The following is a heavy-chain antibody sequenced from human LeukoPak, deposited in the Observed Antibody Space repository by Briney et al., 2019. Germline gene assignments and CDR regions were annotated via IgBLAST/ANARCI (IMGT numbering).Heavy chain of an antibody. J-gene: IGHJ4*02. Sequence: ASVKVSCKASGYTFTSYYMHWVRQAPGQGLEWIGIINPSGCSTSYAQKFQGRVTMTRDTSTSTAYMELTSLTSDDTAVYYCARDKDLGAVAGTFDSWGQGTLVTVSS. CDR2: INPSGCST. CDR1: GYTFTSYY. CDR3: ARDKDLGAVAGTFDS. V-gene: IGHV1-46*01. D-gene: IGHD6-19*01.